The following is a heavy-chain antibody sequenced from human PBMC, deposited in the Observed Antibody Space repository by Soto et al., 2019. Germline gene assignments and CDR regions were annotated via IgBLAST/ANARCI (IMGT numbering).Heavy chain of an antibody. V-gene: IGHV4-61*01. D-gene: IGHD2-2*01. J-gene: IGHJ4*02. CDR3: AGDSSARHDY. CDR1: GGSVRSGSYY. CDR2: IYQSGTT. Sequence: PSETLSLTCSVSGGSVRSGSYYWTWIRQPPGKGLEWIGYIYQSGTTNYNASLKSRVTISIDTSKNQFFLKLNSVTAADTAVYYCAGDSSARHDYWGQGTLVTVSS.